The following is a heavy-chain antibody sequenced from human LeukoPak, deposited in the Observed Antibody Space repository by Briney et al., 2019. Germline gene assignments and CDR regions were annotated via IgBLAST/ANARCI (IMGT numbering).Heavy chain of an antibody. CDR3: ARDVVGGPLIGYSYADDAFDI. Sequence: GGSLRLSCAASGFTFSSYGMHWVRQAPGKGLEWVAFIRYDGSNKYYADSVKGRFTISRDNSKNTLYLQMNSLRAEDTALYHCARDVVGGPLIGYSYADDAFDIWGQGTMVTVSS. CDR1: GFTFSSYG. J-gene: IGHJ3*02. CDR2: IRYDGSNK. V-gene: IGHV3-30*02. D-gene: IGHD5-18*01.